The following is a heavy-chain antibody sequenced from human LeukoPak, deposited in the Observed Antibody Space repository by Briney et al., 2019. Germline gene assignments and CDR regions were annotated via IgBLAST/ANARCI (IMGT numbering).Heavy chain of an antibody. D-gene: IGHD2-2*01. CDR3: ARAGVPAAIEWFDP. Sequence: ASVKVSCKASGYTFTSYGISWVRQAPGQGLEWMGGIIPIFGTANYAQKFQGRVTITADESTSTAYMELSSLRSEDTAVYYCARAGVPAAIEWFDPWGQGTLVTVSS. V-gene: IGHV1-69*13. J-gene: IGHJ5*02. CDR1: GYTFTSYG. CDR2: IIPIFGTA.